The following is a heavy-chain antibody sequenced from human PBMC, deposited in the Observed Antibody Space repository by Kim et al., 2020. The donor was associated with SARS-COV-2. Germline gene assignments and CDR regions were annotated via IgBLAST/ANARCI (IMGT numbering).Heavy chain of an antibody. Sequence: SVKVSCKASGGTFSSYAISWVRQAPGQGLEWMGGIIPIFGTANYAQKFQGRVTITADESTSTAYMELSSLRSEDTAVYYCARERGPSTFGGVIDLFDYWGQGTLVTVSS. CDR3: ARERGPSTFGGVIDLFDY. D-gene: IGHD3-16*02. J-gene: IGHJ4*01. CDR2: IIPIFGTA. V-gene: IGHV1-69*13. CDR1: GGTFSSYA.